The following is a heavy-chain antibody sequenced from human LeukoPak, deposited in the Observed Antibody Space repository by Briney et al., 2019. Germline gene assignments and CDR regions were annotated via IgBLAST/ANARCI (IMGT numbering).Heavy chain of an antibody. J-gene: IGHJ4*02. D-gene: IGHD1-1*01. CDR3: ARDQNWNGLDY. Sequence: GALRLSCAASGFTFSSYAMSWVRQAPGKGLEWVSAISGSGGSTYYADSVKGRFTISRDNSKNTLYLQMNSLRAEDTAVYYCARDQNWNGLDYWGQGTLVTVSS. CDR2: ISGSGGST. V-gene: IGHV3-23*01. CDR1: GFTFSSYA.